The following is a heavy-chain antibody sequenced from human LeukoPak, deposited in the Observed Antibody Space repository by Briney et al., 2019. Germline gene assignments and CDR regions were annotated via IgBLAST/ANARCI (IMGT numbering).Heavy chain of an antibody. J-gene: IGHJ3*01. Sequence: SDTLSLTCTVSCGSISSFYWNWLRQPPGKGLEWVVYVFYSENTNFNPSLGSRVTISEDPSHSQFSLNLPSLPAADPAVYYCARGLPGRDAFDVWGQGTVVTVFS. V-gene: IGHV4-59*13. CDR2: VFYSENT. D-gene: IGHD3-16*01. CDR1: CGSISSFY. CDR3: ARGLPGRDAFDV.